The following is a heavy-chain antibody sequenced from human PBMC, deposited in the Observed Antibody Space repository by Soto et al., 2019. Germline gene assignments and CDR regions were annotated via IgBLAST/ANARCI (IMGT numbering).Heavy chain of an antibody. Sequence: GGSLRLCCVASGFTFHTYAMNWVRQAPGKGLEWVSGISASGDSTYYADSLKGRFTISRDNSKNTLYLQMNSLRVEDTAVYYCSKGTGTTRLYSMDVWGQGTTVTVSS. CDR3: SKGTGTTRLYSMDV. D-gene: IGHD1-7*01. V-gene: IGHV3-23*01. J-gene: IGHJ6*02. CDR1: GFTFHTYA. CDR2: ISASGDST.